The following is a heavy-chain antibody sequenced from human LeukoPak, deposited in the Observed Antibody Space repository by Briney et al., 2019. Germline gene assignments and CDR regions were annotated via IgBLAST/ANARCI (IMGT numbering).Heavy chain of an antibody. D-gene: IGHD2-15*01. Sequence: SETLSLTCAVYGGSFSGYYWSWIRQPPGKGLEWIGEINHSGSTNYNPSLKSRVTISVDTSKNQFSLKLSSVTAADTAVYYCARQGATICSGGSCYSGWFDPWGQGTLVTVSS. CDR1: GGSFSGYY. J-gene: IGHJ5*02. CDR3: ARQGATICSGGSCYSGWFDP. V-gene: IGHV4-34*01. CDR2: INHSGST.